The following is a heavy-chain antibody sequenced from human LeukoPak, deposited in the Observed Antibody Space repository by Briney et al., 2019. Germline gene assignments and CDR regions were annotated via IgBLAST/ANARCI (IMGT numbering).Heavy chain of an antibody. D-gene: IGHD6-13*01. CDR1: GGSISTSSYY. J-gene: IGHJ4*02. V-gene: IGHV4-39*07. CDR3: ARVRLAAAADLDY. Sequence: SETLSLTCTVSGGSISTSSYYWGWIRQPPGKGLEWIGEINHSGSTNYNPSLKSRVTISVDTSKNQFSLKLSSVTAADTAVYYCARVRLAAAADLDYWGQGTLVTVSS. CDR2: INHSGST.